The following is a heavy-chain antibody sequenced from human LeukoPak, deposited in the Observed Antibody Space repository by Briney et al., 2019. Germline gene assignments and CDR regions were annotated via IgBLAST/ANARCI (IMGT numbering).Heavy chain of an antibody. D-gene: IGHD1-26*01. CDR3: AARSSGNPYF. CDR1: GLTLSNYW. Sequence: GGSLRLSCTASGLTLSNYWMIWVRQAPGKGLQWVARIKQDGSEKYYVDSVKGRFTISRDNAENSLYLQMNSLRVEDTAVYYCAARSSGNPYFWGQGTLVTVSS. CDR2: IKQDGSEK. J-gene: IGHJ4*02. V-gene: IGHV3-7*03.